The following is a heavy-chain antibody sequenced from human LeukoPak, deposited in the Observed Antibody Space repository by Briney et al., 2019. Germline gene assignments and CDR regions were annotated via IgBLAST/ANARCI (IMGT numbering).Heavy chain of an antibody. Sequence: SVKVSCKASGGTFSSYAISWVRQAPGQGLEWMGGIIPIFGTANYAQKFQGRVTITADKSTSTAYMELSSLRSEDTAVYYCASSYSSGFVDYWGQGTLVTVSS. CDR3: ASSYSSGFVDY. CDR2: IIPIFGTA. V-gene: IGHV1-69*06. D-gene: IGHD6-19*01. J-gene: IGHJ4*02. CDR1: GGTFSSYA.